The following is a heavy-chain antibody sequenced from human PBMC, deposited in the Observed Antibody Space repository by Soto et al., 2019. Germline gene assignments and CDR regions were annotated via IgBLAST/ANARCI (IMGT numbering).Heavy chain of an antibody. J-gene: IGHJ4*02. D-gene: IGHD6-13*01. CDR3: AREVGARGGQQLHGFDS. CDR2: ISVYNGNT. V-gene: IGHV1-18*01. CDR1: GYTFTSYG. Sequence: GASVKVSCKASGYTFTSYGISWVRQAPGQGLEWMGWISVYNGNTNYAQKLQGRVTMTTDTSTSTAYMELRSLRADDTAVYYCAREVGARGGQQLHGFDSWGQGPLVTVPQ.